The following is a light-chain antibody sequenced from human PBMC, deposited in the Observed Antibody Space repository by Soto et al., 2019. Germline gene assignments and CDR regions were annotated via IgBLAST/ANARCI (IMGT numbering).Light chain of an antibody. J-gene: IGKJ1*01. Sequence: EIVLTQSPGTLSLSPGERATLSCRASQSVSSSYLAWYQQKPGQAPRLLIYGASNRATGIPARFSGSGSGTDFTLTISSLEPEDFAVYYCQQRNNWPGTFGQGTKVDIK. CDR1: QSVSSSY. CDR3: QQRNNWPGT. CDR2: GAS. V-gene: IGKV3D-20*02.